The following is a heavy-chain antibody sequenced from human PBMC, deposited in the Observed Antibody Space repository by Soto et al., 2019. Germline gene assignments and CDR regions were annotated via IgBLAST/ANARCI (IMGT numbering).Heavy chain of an antibody. CDR3: AKDVVAAAGYYYYYGMDV. CDR2: ISWNSGSI. D-gene: IGHD6-13*01. J-gene: IGHJ6*02. Sequence: EVQLVESGGGLVQPGRSLRLSCAASGFTFDDYAMHWVRQAPGKGLERVSGISWNSGSIGYADSVKGRFTISRDNAKNSLYLQMNSLRAEDTALYYCAKDVVAAAGYYYYYGMDVWGQGTTVTVSS. CDR1: GFTFDDYA. V-gene: IGHV3-9*01.